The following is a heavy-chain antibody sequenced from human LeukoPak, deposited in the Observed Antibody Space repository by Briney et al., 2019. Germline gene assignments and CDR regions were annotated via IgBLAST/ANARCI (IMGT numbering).Heavy chain of an antibody. CDR3: ARHGGKVRGFSDAFDI. CDR2: IYYSGGT. D-gene: IGHD3-10*01. Sequence: SETLSLTCTVSGGFISSYNWSWIRQPPGKGLEWIGYIYYSGGTDHNPSLKSRVTISLDTSKNQFSLKLTSVTAADTAVYYCARHGGKVRGFSDAFDIWGQGTRVTVSS. J-gene: IGHJ3*02. V-gene: IGHV4-59*08. CDR1: GGFISSYN.